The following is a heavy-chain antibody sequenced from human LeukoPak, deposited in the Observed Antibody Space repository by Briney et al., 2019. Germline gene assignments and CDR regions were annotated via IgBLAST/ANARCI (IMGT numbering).Heavy chain of an antibody. CDR2: IYTSGST. CDR3: ARDQAFYYGSGSYLADSPAFDI. V-gene: IGHV4-4*07. J-gene: IGHJ3*02. CDR1: GGSISSYY. D-gene: IGHD3-10*01. Sequence: SETLSLACTVSGGSISSYYWSWIRQPAGKGLEWIGRIYTSGSTNYNPSLKSRVTMSVDTSKNQFSLKLSSVTAADTAVYYCARDQAFYYGSGSYLADSPAFDIWGQGTMVTVSS.